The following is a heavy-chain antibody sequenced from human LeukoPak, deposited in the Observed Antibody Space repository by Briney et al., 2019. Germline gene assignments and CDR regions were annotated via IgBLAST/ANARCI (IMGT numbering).Heavy chain of an antibody. V-gene: IGHV4-34*01. Sequence: SETLSLTCAVYGGSFSGYYWSWIRQPPGKGLEWIGEINHSGSTNYNPSLNSRVTISVDTSKNQFSLKLSSVTAADTAVYYCARAASWLLLRRRAFDIWGQGKMVTVSS. CDR3: ARAASWLLLRRRAFDI. CDR2: INHSGST. CDR1: GGSFSGYY. J-gene: IGHJ3*02. D-gene: IGHD3-22*01.